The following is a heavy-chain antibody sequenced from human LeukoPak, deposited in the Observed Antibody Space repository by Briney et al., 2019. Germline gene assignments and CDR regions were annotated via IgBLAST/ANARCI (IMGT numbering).Heavy chain of an antibody. CDR1: GFTFGTYA. V-gene: IGHV3-30*04. D-gene: IGHD1-26*01. Sequence: GALRLSCAASGFTFGTYAMHWVRQAPGKGLEWVAVISYDGRDKYYADSVKGRFTISRDNAKNSLYLQMNSLRAEDTALYYCAKDRGATTIYFDYWGQGTLVTVSS. CDR2: ISYDGRDK. CDR3: AKDRGATTIYFDY. J-gene: IGHJ4*02.